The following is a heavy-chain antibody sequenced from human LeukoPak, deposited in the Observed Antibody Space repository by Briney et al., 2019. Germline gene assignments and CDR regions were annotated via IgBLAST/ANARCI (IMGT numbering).Heavy chain of an antibody. V-gene: IGHV4-38-2*01. J-gene: IGHJ4*02. CDR2: INHSGIT. CDR3: ARSGDYIKEGFDY. Sequence: PSETLSLTCAVSGYSIRSGHYWGWIRQSPGKGLEWIGSINHSGITEYNPSLKSRVTLSVDTSKNQFSLQLRSVTAADRVLYYCARSGDYIKEGFDYWGQGTQVTVSS. D-gene: IGHD3-22*01. CDR1: GYSIRSGHY.